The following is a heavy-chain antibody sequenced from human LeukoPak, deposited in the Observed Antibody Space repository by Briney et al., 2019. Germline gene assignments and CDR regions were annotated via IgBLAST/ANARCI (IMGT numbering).Heavy chain of an antibody. CDR2: LSADKSQV. CDR3: ARVEVHPRRYFYCMDV. D-gene: IGHD3-10*01. CDR1: GYNFTAYG. Sequence: ASVKVSCKASGYNFTAYGIGWVRQAPGQGLEWMGWLSADKSQVNYAQKFQDRVILTTDTSTNTAHMELRNLRSDDTAVYFCARVEVHPRRYFYCMDVWGKGTTVTISS. V-gene: IGHV1-18*01. J-gene: IGHJ6*03.